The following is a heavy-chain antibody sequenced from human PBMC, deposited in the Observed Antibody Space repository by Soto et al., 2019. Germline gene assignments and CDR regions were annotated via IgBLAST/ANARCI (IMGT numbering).Heavy chain of an antibody. CDR3: AKAPLMVYAIGYFDY. J-gene: IGHJ4*02. CDR2: ISGSGGST. V-gene: IGHV3-23*01. D-gene: IGHD2-8*01. CDR1: GFTFSSYA. Sequence: EVQLLESGGGLVQPGGSLRLSCAASGFTFSSYAMSWVRQAPGKGLEWVSAISGSGGSTYYADSVKGRFTISRDNSKNTLYLQMNSVRAEDTAVYYCAKAPLMVYAIGYFDYWGQGTLVTVSS.